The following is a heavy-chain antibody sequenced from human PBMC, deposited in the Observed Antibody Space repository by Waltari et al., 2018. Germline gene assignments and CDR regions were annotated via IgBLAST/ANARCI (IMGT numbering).Heavy chain of an antibody. CDR2: INHSGST. CDR3: VRHVGGSRGIDY. D-gene: IGHD3-10*01. J-gene: IGHJ4*02. V-gene: IGHV4-34*01. Sequence: QVQVQQGGAGLLKPSETLSLTCGVYGGSLSGYYYSWIRQPPGKGLEWIGEINHSGSTKYNPSLKSRLTISIYTSKNQFSLILSSVIAADTAVYYCVRHVGGSRGIDYWGQGTLVTVSS. CDR1: GGSLSGYY.